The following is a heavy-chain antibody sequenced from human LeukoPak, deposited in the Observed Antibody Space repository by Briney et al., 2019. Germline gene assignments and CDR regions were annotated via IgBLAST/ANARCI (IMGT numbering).Heavy chain of an antibody. V-gene: IGHV1-24*01. CDR1: GYTLTELP. Sequence: ASVKVSCTVSGYTLTELPMHWVRQAPGKGLEWMGGFDPEDGETIYAQKFQGRVTMTEDTSTDTAYMELSSLRSEDTAVYYCATDLFRIDYGSGDTSLDYWGQGTLVTVSS. J-gene: IGHJ4*02. CDR3: ATDLFRIDYGSGDTSLDY. D-gene: IGHD3-10*01. CDR2: FDPEDGET.